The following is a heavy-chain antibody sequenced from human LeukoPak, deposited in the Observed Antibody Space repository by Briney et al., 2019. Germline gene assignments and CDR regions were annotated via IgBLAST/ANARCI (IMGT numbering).Heavy chain of an antibody. CDR3: ARDYYDFWSDSTLDY. V-gene: IGHV3-48*02. Sequence: PGGSLRLSCAASGFTFSSYSMNWVRQGRGMGLERVSYISSSSSTIYYADSVKGRFTISRDNAKNSLYLQMNSLRDEDTAVYYCARDYYDFWSDSTLDYWGQGTLVTVSS. CDR2: ISSSSSTI. D-gene: IGHD3-3*01. CDR1: GFTFSSYS. J-gene: IGHJ4*02.